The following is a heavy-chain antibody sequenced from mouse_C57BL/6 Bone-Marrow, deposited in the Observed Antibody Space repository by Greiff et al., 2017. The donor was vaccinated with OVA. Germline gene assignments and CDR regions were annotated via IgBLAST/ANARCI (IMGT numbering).Heavy chain of an antibody. J-gene: IGHJ3*01. CDR1: GYTFTTYP. V-gene: IGHV1-47*01. D-gene: IGHD2-12*01. CDR3: ARGDYSLAWFAY. CDR2: FHPYNDDT. Sequence: QVQLKQSGAELVKPGASVKMSCKASGYTFTTYPIEWMKQSHGKSLEWIGNFHPYNDDTKYNEKFKGKATLTVEKSSSTVYLELSRLTSDDSAVYYCARGDYSLAWFAYWGQGTLVTVSA.